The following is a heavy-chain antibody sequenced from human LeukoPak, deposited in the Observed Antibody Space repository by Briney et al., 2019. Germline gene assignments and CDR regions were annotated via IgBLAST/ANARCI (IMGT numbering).Heavy chain of an antibody. CDR2: IRYDGSNK. CDR1: GFTFSSYG. CDR3: AKDLGWSSSSSGLTSPNWFDP. J-gene: IGHJ5*02. V-gene: IGHV3-30*02. D-gene: IGHD6-6*01. Sequence: PGGSLRLSCAASGFTFSSYGVHWVRQAPGKGLEWVAFIRYDGSNKYYADSVKGRFTISRDNSKNTLYLQMNSLRAEDTAVYYCAKDLGWSSSSSGLTSPNWFDPWGQGTLVTVSS.